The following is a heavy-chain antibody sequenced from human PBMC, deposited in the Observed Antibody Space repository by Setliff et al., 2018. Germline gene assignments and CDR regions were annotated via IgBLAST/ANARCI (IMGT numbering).Heavy chain of an antibody. J-gene: IGHJ4*02. D-gene: IGHD6-13*01. CDR1: GGSFSSFS. Sequence: GASVKVSCKASGGSFSSFSIHWVRQAPGQGLEWMGRIMPIFGSTNYAQNFQGRVTITADKSTSTAYMELRSLRSDDTAVYYCAREVGSRLDYWGQGTLVTVSS. CDR2: IMPIFGST. V-gene: IGHV1-69*08. CDR3: AREVGSRLDY.